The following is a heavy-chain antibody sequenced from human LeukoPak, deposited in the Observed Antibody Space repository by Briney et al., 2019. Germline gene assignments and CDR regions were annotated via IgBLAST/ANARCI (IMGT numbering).Heavy chain of an antibody. D-gene: IGHD3-16*01. CDR3: TREGGVGS. V-gene: IGHV3-21*01. CDR1: GFSFSLSS. Sequence: PGGSLRLSCVASGFSFSLSSMTWVRQAPGKGLEWVSTISGDSSGNYIDYADSVKGRFTISRDNAKNSVFLQMNGLRDDDTAVYYCTREGGVGSWSQGTLVSVSS. J-gene: IGHJ5*01. CDR2: ISGDSSGNYI.